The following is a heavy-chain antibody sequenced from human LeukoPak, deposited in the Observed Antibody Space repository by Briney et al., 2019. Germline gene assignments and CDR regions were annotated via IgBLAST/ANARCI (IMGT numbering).Heavy chain of an antibody. Sequence: PGGSLRLSCAASGFTVSSNYMSWVRQAPGKRLEWVSVIYSGGSTYYADSVKGRFTISRDNSKNTLYPQMNSLRAEDTAVYYCAREGYSYDFDIWGQGTMVTVSS. CDR3: AREGYSYDFDI. CDR1: GFTVSSNY. CDR2: IYSGGST. D-gene: IGHD2-21*01. J-gene: IGHJ3*02. V-gene: IGHV3-66*01.